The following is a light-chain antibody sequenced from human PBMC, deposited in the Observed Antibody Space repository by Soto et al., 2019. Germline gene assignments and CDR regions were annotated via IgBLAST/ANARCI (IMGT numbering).Light chain of an antibody. Sequence: DIVMTQSPLSLPVTPGEPASISCRSSQSLLHRRGYNYLDWYLQRPGQSPQLLISLGSNRASGVPDRFSGSGSGTDFTLKISRVEAEDVGVYFCMQALQTPLTFGGGTRVEIK. V-gene: IGKV2-28*01. J-gene: IGKJ4*01. CDR1: QSLLHRRGYNY. CDR2: LGS. CDR3: MQALQTPLT.